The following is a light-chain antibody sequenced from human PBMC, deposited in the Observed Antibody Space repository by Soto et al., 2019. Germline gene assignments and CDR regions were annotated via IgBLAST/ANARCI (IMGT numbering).Light chain of an antibody. J-gene: IGKJ4*01. CDR3: QQSYSTPPT. CDR2: AAS. CDR1: QSISNY. V-gene: IGKV1-39*01. Sequence: DIQMTQSPSSLSASVGDRVTITCRASQSISNYLNWYQQKPGKAPKLLIYAASSLQSGVPSRFSGSGSGTDFILTISSLQPEDFATYYCQQSYSTPPTFGGGTKVEIK.